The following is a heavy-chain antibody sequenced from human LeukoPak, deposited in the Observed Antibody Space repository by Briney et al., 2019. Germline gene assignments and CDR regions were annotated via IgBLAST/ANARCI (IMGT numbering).Heavy chain of an antibody. V-gene: IGHV3-15*01. CDR1: GFTFSNAW. CDR3: TTELLWFGELPDY. J-gene: IGHJ4*02. D-gene: IGHD3-10*01. CDR2: INSKTDGGTT. Sequence: AGSLRLSCAASGFTFSNAWMSWVRQAPGRGLEWVGRINSKTDGGTTDYAAPVKGRFTISRDDSNNTLYLQMNSLKTEDTAVYYCTTELLWFGELPDYWGQGTLVTVSS.